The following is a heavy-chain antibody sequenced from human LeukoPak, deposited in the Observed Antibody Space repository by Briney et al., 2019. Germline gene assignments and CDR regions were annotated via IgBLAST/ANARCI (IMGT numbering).Heavy chain of an antibody. CDR1: GFTFSSYS. J-gene: IGHJ4*02. CDR3: ARESRSYGPAD. Sequence: GGSLRLSCAASGFTFSSYSMTWVRQAPGQGLEWFSAVSGGAGSTYYADSVEGRFTISRDNSKNTLYLQMNSLRAEDTAVYYCARESRSYGPADWGQGTLVTVSS. CDR2: VSGGAGST. D-gene: IGHD1-26*01. V-gene: IGHV3-23*01.